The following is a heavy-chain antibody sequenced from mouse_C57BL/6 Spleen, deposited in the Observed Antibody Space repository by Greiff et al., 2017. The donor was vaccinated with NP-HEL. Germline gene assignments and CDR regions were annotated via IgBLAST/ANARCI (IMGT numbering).Heavy chain of an antibody. J-gene: IGHJ4*01. Sequence: EVNLVESGGGLVQPGGSLSLSCAASGFTFTDYYMSWVRQPPGKALEWLGFIRNKANGYTTEYSASVKGRFTISRDNSQSILYLQMDALGAEDSATYYCARPMDYWGQGTSVTVSS. CDR3: ARPMDY. CDR1: GFTFTDYY. CDR2: IRNKANGYTT. V-gene: IGHV7-3*01.